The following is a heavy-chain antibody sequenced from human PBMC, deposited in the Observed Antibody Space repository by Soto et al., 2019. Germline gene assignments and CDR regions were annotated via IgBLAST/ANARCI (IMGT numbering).Heavy chain of an antibody. Sequence: PGESLKISCKGSGYRFNNYWIGWVRQMPGKGLEWMAIIYPGDSDTRYSPSFQGQVTVSADKSISTAYLQWSSLKASDTAMYFCARTKSSSGYYPLGPWGQGTPVTVYS. D-gene: IGHD6-6*01. J-gene: IGHJ5*02. V-gene: IGHV5-51*01. CDR1: GYRFNNYW. CDR2: IYPGDSDT. CDR3: ARTKSSSGYYPLGP.